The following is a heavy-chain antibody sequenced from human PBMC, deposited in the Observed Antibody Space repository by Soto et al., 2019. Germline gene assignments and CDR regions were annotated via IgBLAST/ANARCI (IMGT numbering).Heavy chain of an antibody. J-gene: IGHJ4*02. D-gene: IGHD3-22*01. CDR2: ISAYNGNT. V-gene: IGHV1-18*01. Sequence: QVQLVQSGAEVKKPGASVKVSCKASGYTFTSYGISWVRQAPGQGLEWMGWISAYNGNTNYAQKLQGTVTMTTDTSTSTAYMELRSLRSDDTAVYYCARAHYYYDSSGYLSYYFDYWGQGTLVTVSS. CDR1: GYTFTSYG. CDR3: ARAHYYYDSSGYLSYYFDY.